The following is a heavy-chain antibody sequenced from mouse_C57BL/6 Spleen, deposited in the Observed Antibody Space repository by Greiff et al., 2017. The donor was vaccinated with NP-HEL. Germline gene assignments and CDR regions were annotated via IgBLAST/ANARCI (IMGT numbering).Heavy chain of an antibody. J-gene: IGHJ3*01. V-gene: IGHV1-82*01. Sequence: QVQLQQSGPELVKPGASVKISCKASGYAFSSSWMNWVKQRPGKGLEWIGRIYPGDGDTNYNGKFKGKATLTADKSSSTAYMQLSSLTSEDSAVYFCAEESLFAYWGQGTLVTVSA. CDR1: GYAFSSSW. D-gene: IGHD6-2*01. CDR2: IYPGDGDT. CDR3: AEESLFAY.